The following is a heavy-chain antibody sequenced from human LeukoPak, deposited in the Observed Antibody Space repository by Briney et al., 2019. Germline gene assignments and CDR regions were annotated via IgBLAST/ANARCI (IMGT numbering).Heavy chain of an antibody. Sequence: ASVKVSCKASGYTFTSYGISWVRQAPGQGLEWMGWISAYNGNTNYAQKLQGRVTMTTDTSTSTAYMDLRSLRSDDTAVYYCARRGDYYDSSGYYLDYWGQGTLATVSS. CDR2: ISAYNGNT. CDR3: ARRGDYYDSSGYYLDY. CDR1: GYTFTSYG. J-gene: IGHJ4*02. D-gene: IGHD3-22*01. V-gene: IGHV1-18*01.